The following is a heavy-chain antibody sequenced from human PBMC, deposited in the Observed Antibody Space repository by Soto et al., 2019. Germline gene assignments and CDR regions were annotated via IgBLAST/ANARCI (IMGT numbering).Heavy chain of an antibody. V-gene: IGHV3-48*03. D-gene: IGHD4-17*01. CDR1: GFTFTNSE. J-gene: IGHJ4*02. CDR3: ARENYGDAFDC. CDR2: INSGGTSI. Sequence: GSVRVSSAAPGFTFTNSEMSWARQAPGKGLEWVSYINSGGTSIKYADSVKGRFTISRDNARNSLYLQMNSLRDEDTAVYYCARENYGDAFDCWGQGALVTVSS.